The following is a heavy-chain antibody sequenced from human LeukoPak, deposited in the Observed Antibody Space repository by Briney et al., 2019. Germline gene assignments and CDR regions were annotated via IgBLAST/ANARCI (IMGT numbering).Heavy chain of an antibody. CDR2: IKEDGSEK. CDR1: GFTFNNYW. V-gene: IGHV3-7*01. D-gene: IGHD3-22*01. Sequence: GGSLRLSCAASGFTFNNYWMSWVRQAPGKGLEWVANIKEDGSEKYYVDSVKGRFTISRDNAKISLYLQMNSLRAEDTAVYYCARAVWDSSGHLFDYWGQGTLVTVSS. CDR3: ARAVWDSSGHLFDY. J-gene: IGHJ4*02.